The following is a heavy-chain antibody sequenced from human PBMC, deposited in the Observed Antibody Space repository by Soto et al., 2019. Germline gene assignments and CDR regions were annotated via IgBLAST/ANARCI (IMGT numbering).Heavy chain of an antibody. D-gene: IGHD5-18*01. Sequence: GASVKVSCKASGYTFTGYYMHWVRQAPGQGLEWMGWFNLNSGGTNYAQKFQGWFTMTRDTSISTAYMELSRLRFDDTAVYYCANPIKRGWLQHDYWGQGTLVTVSS. CDR2: FNLNSGGT. CDR3: ANPIKRGWLQHDY. J-gene: IGHJ4*02. V-gene: IGHV1-2*04. CDR1: GYTFTGYY.